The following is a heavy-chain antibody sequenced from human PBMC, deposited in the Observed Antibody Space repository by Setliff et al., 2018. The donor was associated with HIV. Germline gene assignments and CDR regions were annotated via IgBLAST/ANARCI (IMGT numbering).Heavy chain of an antibody. CDR2: IWYDGSDK. CDR1: GFTFSNYN. D-gene: IGHD6-19*01. J-gene: IGHJ1*01. Sequence: PGGSLRLSCAASGFTFSNYNMNWVRQAPGKGLEWVALIWYDGSDKYYADSVKGRFTISRDNAKNILYLQMNSLRADDTAVYYCARAPGITVTGRYFQHWGQGTLVTVSS. CDR3: ARAPGITVTGRYFQH. V-gene: IGHV3-33*08.